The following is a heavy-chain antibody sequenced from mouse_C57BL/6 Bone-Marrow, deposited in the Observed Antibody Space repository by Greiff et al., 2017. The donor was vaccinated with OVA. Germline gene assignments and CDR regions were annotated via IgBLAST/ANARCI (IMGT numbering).Heavy chain of an antibody. CDR3: ARDRGTGTDYFDY. CDR2: ISDGGSYT. D-gene: IGHD4-1*01. J-gene: IGHJ2*01. Sequence: VQLQQSGGGLVKPGGSLKLSCAASGFTFSSYAMSWVRQTPEKRLEWVATISDGGSYTYYPDNVKGRFTISRDNAKNNLYLQMSHLKSEDTAMYYCARDRGTGTDYFDYWGQGTTLTVSS. CDR1: GFTFSSYA. V-gene: IGHV5-4*01.